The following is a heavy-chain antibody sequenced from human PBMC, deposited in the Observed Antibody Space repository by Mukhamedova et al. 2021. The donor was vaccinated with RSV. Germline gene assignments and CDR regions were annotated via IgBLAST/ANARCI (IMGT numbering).Heavy chain of an antibody. V-gene: IGHV4-59*01. Sequence: QSPGKGLEWIGYIHFSGSTNYNPSLSGRVTMSVDTSQNQFSLKLSLVTAADTALYYCAGVNNWYYLDYWGQGTLVTVSS. CDR3: AGVNNWYYLDY. D-gene: IGHD1-20*01. CDR2: IHFSGST. J-gene: IGHJ4*02.